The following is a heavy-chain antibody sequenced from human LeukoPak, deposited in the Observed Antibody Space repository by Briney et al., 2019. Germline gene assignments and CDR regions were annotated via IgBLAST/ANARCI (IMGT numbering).Heavy chain of an antibody. V-gene: IGHV3-23*01. J-gene: IGHJ4*02. CDR2: ISGSDGST. D-gene: IGHD6-13*01. CDR3: AKLRDVSRILTAGFDY. CDR1: GFTFSSYA. Sequence: PGGSLRLSCVASGFTFSSYAMSWVHQAPGKGLEWGSCISGSDGSTYSADSVKGRFTISRDNFKNTLYLQMNSLRAEDTAVYYCAKLRDVSRILTAGFDYWGQGTLVTVSS.